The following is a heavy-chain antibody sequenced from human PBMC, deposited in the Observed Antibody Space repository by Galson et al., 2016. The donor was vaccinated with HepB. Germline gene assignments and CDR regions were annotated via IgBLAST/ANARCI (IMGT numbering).Heavy chain of an antibody. CDR3: AKEFHGSSPWAWAFDF. Sequence: SLRLSCAASDFTFNTYAMNWVRQAPGKGLEWVAAISGSGDAAYYGDSVKGRFALSRDNSKNTVSLQLNRLKVEDTALYYCAKEFHGSSPWAWAFDFWGQGIPVTVSS. CDR1: DFTFNTYA. J-gene: IGHJ4*02. D-gene: IGHD2-2*01. V-gene: IGHV3-23*01. CDR2: ISGSGDAA.